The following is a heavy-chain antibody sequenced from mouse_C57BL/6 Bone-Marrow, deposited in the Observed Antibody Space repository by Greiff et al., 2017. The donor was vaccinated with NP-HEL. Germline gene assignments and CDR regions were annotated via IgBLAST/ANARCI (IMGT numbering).Heavy chain of an antibody. Sequence: VQLQQSGAELVKPGASVKVSCKASGYTFTSYWMHWVKQRPGQGLEWIGRIHPSDSDTNYNQKFKGKATLTVDKSSSTAYMQLSSLTSGDSAVYYCAMGYIGVWYFDVWGTGTTVTVSS. D-gene: IGHD2-14*01. CDR3: AMGYIGVWYFDV. V-gene: IGHV1-74*01. J-gene: IGHJ1*03. CDR1: GYTFTSYW. CDR2: IHPSDSDT.